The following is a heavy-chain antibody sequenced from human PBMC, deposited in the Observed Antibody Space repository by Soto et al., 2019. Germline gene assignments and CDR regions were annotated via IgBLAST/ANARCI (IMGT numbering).Heavy chain of an antibody. CDR2: ISGSGSGT. J-gene: IGHJ5*02. D-gene: IGHD2-8*01. V-gene: IGHV3-23*01. CDR3: AKDPKSTIRFNWFDP. CDR1: GFTFSSYA. Sequence: AGSLRLSCAASGFTFSSYARSWVRQAPGKGLEWVSGISGSGSGTYYADSVKGRFTISRDNSKKTLYLQMNSLRAEDTAIYYCAKDPKSTIRFNWFDPWGQGTLVTVSS.